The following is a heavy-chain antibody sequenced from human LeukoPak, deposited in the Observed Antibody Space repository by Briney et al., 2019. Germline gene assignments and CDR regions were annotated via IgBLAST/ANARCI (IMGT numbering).Heavy chain of an antibody. D-gene: IGHD4/OR15-4a*01. J-gene: IGHJ4*02. Sequence: PGGSLRLSCAASGFTFSDYAMSWVRQAPGKGLEWVSAISGSGRTTYYADSVKGRFTVSRDNSKNTLSLQMNSLRAEDTAVYYCARRAGAYSHPYDYWGQGTLVTVSS. V-gene: IGHV3-23*01. CDR2: ISGSGRTT. CDR3: ARRAGAYSHPYDY. CDR1: GFTFSDYA.